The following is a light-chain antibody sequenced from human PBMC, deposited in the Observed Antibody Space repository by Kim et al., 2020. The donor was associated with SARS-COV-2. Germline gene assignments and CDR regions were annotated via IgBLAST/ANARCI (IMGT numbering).Light chain of an antibody. CDR3: QQYASSPLT. J-gene: IGKJ4*01. CDR1: QSVPSNY. CDR2: GAS. Sequence: PGERATLSCRASQSVPSNYLAWFQQKPGQAPRLLIYGASSRATGIPDRFSGSGSGTDFTLTISRLEPEDFALYYCQQYASSPLTFGGGTKVE. V-gene: IGKV3-20*01.